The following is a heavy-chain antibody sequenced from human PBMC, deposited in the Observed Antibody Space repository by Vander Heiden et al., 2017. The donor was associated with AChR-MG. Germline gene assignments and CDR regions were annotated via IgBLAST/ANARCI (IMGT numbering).Heavy chain of an antibody. CDR2: IDWVDDK. CDR1: GFSLSTSGVC. D-gene: IGHD6-6*01. Sequence: QVTLRESGPALVKPTQTLTLTCTFSGFSLSTSGVCVSWIRQPPGKALEWLALIDWVDDKYYSTALKTRLTISKDTSKNQVVLAMTNMDPVDTATYYCARRTYSSSSSFDYWGQGTLVTVSS. V-gene: IGHV2-70*13. J-gene: IGHJ4*02. CDR3: ARRTYSSSSSFDY.